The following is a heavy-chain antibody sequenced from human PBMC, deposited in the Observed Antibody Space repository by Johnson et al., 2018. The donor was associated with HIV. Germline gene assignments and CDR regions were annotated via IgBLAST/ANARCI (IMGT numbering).Heavy chain of an antibody. V-gene: IGHV3-20*04. CDR1: GFTFDDYG. CDR2: IDWNGGRQ. CDR3: TREIRVCSGGTCYSDAFDI. Sequence: VQLVESGGGVVRPGGSLRLSCAASGFTFDDYGMSWVRQAPGKGLEWVSGIDWNGGRQGYGDSVKGRFTISRDNAKNSLSLQMNSLRAEDTALYYCTREIRVCSGGTCYSDAFDIWGQGTMVTVSS. J-gene: IGHJ3*02. D-gene: IGHD2-15*01.